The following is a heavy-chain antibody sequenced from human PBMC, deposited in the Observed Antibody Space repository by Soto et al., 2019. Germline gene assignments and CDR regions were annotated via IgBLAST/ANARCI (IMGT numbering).Heavy chain of an antibody. D-gene: IGHD2-2*01. CDR2: ISISSRYI. CDR3: ARGGVLCCRSTSCYASYYGMDV. J-gene: IGHJ6*02. CDR1: VFNFTNYT. V-gene: IGHV3-21*02. Sequence: EVQLVESGGGLVKSGGSLRLSCTASVFNFTNYTMNWVGQAPGKGLQWVASISISSRYISYADSVKGRFTISRDNAKNSLYLQMSRLRADDTAVYYCARGGVLCCRSTSCYASYYGMDVWGHGTTVIVSS.